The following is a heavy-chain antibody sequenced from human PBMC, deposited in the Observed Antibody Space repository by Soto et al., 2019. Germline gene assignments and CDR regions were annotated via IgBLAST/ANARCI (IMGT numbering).Heavy chain of an antibody. CDR2: LNTYNGNT. CDR3: ARAQTPTESDC. V-gene: IGHV1-18*04. J-gene: IGHJ4*02. D-gene: IGHD4-4*01. CDR1: GYTFTNYG. Sequence: QIQLVQSEGEVKKPGASVKVSCKTSGYTFTNYGVSWVRQAPGQGLEWMGWLNTYNGNTKYAQKFQGRVTMTTDTSASTAYVELRSLRSDDTAVYYCARAQTPTESDCWGQGTLVTVSS.